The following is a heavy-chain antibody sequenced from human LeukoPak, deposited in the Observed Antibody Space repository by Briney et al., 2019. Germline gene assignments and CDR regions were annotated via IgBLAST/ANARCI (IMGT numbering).Heavy chain of an antibody. CDR3: ARDKDYFDSGGAFDI. J-gene: IGHJ3*02. D-gene: IGHD3-22*01. CDR2: IYYSGST. Sequence: SETLSLTCTVSGGSISSSSDYWGWIRQPPGKGLEWSGYIYYSGSTNYNPSLKSRVTMSVDTSKNPFSLKLSSVTAADTAVYYCARDKDYFDSGGAFDIWGQGTMVTVSS. V-gene: IGHV4-61*01. CDR1: GGSISSSSDY.